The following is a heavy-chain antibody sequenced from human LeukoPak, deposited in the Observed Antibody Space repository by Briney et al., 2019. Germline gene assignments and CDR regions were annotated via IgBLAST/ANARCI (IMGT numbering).Heavy chain of an antibody. CDR2: IYYSGST. J-gene: IGHJ2*01. CDR3: ARDNAYCSGGSCYSRYEGWYFDL. V-gene: IGHV4-31*03. CDR1: GGSISSGGYY. Sequence: SQTLSLTCTVSGGSISSGGYYWSWIRQHPGKGLEWIGHIYYSGSTYYNPSLKSRVTISVDPSKNQFSLKLSSVTAADTAVYYYARDNAYCSGGSCYSRYEGWYFDLWGRGTLVTVSP. D-gene: IGHD2-15*01.